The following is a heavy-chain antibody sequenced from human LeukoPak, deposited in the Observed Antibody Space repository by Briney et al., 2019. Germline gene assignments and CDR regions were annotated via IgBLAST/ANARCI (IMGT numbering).Heavy chain of an antibody. CDR1: GFTFSSYS. Sequence: GGSLRLSCVASGFTFSSYSMNWVRQAPGKGLEWVSSISSSSSFIYYADSVKGRFTIPRDNAKNSLYLQMNSLRAEDTAVYYCARDGGGMVGALYYFDSWGQGTLVTVSS. D-gene: IGHD1-26*01. V-gene: IGHV3-21*04. J-gene: IGHJ4*02. CDR2: ISSSSSFI. CDR3: ARDGGGMVGALYYFDS.